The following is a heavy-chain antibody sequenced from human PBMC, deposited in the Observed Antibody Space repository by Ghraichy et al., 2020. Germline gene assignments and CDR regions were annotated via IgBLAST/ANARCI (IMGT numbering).Heavy chain of an antibody. V-gene: IGHV3-11*01. CDR3: ARGDGQQLASYPYYYYGMDV. Sequence: GGSLRLSCAASGFTFSDYYMSWIRQAPGKGLEWVSYISSSGSTIYYADSVKGRFTISRDNAKNSLYLQMNSLRAEDTAVYYCARGDGQQLASYPYYYYGMDVWGQGTTVTVSS. J-gene: IGHJ6*02. CDR2: ISSSGSTI. D-gene: IGHD6-13*01. CDR1: GFTFSDYY.